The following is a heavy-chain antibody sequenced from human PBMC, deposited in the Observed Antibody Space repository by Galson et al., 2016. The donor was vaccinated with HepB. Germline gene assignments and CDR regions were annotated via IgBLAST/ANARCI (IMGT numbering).Heavy chain of an antibody. CDR3: AREDCSTISCHGWYYYFGMDV. CDR1: GYTFTSYY. V-gene: IGHV1-46*01. J-gene: IGHJ6*02. D-gene: IGHD2-2*01. Sequence: SVKVSCKASGYTFTSYYIHWVRQAPGQGLEWMGIINPSGGSTIYAQMFQGRVTMTRDTSTNTVYMELSSLRSEDTALYYCAREDCSTISCHGWYYYFGMDVWGQGTLVTVSS. CDR2: INPSGGST.